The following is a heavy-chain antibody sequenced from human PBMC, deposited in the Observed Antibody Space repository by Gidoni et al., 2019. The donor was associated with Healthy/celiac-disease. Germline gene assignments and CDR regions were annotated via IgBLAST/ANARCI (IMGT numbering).Heavy chain of an antibody. CDR2: ITPTSGGT. D-gene: IGHD5-12*01. Sequence: QVQLGQCGAEVKKPGASVKVSCKASGYTFTGDNMHWVRQAPDQGLELMGWITPTSGGTIYAQKFQGRFTMPRDTSISTASMVLRRLRSDDPAVYYCARGSKGYSGYAPGDFDYWGQGTLVTVSS. J-gene: IGHJ4*02. CDR3: ARGSKGYSGYAPGDFDY. CDR1: GYTFTGDN. V-gene: IGHV1-2*02.